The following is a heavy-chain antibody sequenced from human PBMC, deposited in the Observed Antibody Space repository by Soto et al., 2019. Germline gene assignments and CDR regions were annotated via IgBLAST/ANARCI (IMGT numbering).Heavy chain of an antibody. CDR3: HARGPLPTAGNGEYYYYGMDV. D-gene: IGHD1-26*01. Sequence: PSETLSPPLAVYGGSFRGYFWGWGRPPPGEGGGGIVEIIHSGSTNYNPSLKSRVTISVDRSKNQFSLKLSSVTAADTAVYYCHARGPLPTAGNGEYYYYGMDVWGQGTTVTVSS. V-gene: IGHV4-34*03. CDR1: GGSFRGYF. J-gene: IGHJ6*02. CDR2: IIHSGST.